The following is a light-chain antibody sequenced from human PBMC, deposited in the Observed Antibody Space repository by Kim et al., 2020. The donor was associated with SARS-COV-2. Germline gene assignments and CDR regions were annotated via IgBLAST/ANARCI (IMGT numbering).Light chain of an antibody. CDR1: QSVSSS. J-gene: IGKJ2*01. CDR3: QQYNNWPYT. CDR2: GAS. V-gene: IGKV3-15*01. Sequence: EIVMTQSPATLSVSPGERATLSCRASQSVSSSLAWYQQKPGQAPRLLIYGASTRATGIPARFSGSGSGTEFTLTISSLQSADFAVYYCQQYNNWPYTFGQGTKLEI.